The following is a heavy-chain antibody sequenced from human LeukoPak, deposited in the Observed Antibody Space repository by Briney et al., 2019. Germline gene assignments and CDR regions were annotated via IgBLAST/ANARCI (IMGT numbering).Heavy chain of an antibody. J-gene: IGHJ3*02. D-gene: IGHD5-12*01. CDR1: GFTFSSYE. CDR3: VRDLESGYDNAFDI. Sequence: GGSLRLSCAASGFTFSSYEMNWVRQAPGKGLEWVSYISSSGSTIYYADPVKGRFTISRDNAKNSLYLQMNSLRAEDTAVYYCVRDLESGYDNAFDIWGQGTVVTVSS. CDR2: ISSSGSTI. V-gene: IGHV3-48*03.